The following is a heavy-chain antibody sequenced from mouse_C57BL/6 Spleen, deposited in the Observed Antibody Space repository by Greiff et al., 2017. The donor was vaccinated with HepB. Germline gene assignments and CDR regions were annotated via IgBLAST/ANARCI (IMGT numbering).Heavy chain of an antibody. V-gene: IGHV2-3*01. CDR3: AKGGDSTTMITTRGYYYAMDY. Sequence: VKVEESGPGLVAPSQSLSITCTVSGFSLTSYGVSWVRQPPGKGLEWQGVIWGDGSTNYHSALISRLSISKDNSKSQVFLKLNSLQTDDTATYYCAKGGDSTTMITTRGYYYAMDYWGQGTSVTVSS. J-gene: IGHJ4*01. CDR2: IWGDGST. CDR1: GFSLTSYG. D-gene: IGHD2-4*01.